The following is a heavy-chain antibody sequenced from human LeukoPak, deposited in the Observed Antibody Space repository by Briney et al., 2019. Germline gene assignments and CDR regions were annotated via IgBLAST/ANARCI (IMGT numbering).Heavy chain of an antibody. Sequence: GGSLRLSCAASGFTFSSYAMSCVRQAPGKGLEWVSGISGSGDNTYYADSVKGRFTISRDNSKNTLFLQMNSLRAEDTAVYYCAKNLYCGGGSCYPSALGMDVWGQGTTVTVSS. D-gene: IGHD2-15*01. CDR3: AKNLYCGGGSCYPSALGMDV. J-gene: IGHJ6*02. CDR1: GFTFSSYA. CDR2: ISGSGDNT. V-gene: IGHV3-23*01.